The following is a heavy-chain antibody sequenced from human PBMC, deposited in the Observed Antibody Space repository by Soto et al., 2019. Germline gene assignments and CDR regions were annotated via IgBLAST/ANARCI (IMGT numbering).Heavy chain of an antibody. V-gene: IGHV4-39*01. CDR3: ARIYYDSVFDY. CDR1: GGSISGSSYY. Sequence: SETLSLTCTVSGGSISGSSYYWGWIRQPPGKGLEWIGSIYYSGSTYYNPSLKSRVTISVDTSKNQFSLKLSSVTAADTAVYYCARIYYDSVFDYWGQGTLVTVSS. D-gene: IGHD3-22*01. J-gene: IGHJ4*02. CDR2: IYYSGST.